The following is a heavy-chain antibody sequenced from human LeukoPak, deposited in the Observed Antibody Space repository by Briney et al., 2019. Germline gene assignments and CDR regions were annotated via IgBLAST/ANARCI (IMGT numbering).Heavy chain of an antibody. J-gene: IGHJ4*02. Sequence: GGSLRLSCAASGFTVSSNYMSWVRQAPGKGLEWVSVIYSGGSTYYADSVKGRFTISRDNSKNTLYLQMNSLRAEDTAVYYCAREPRFLEWLYNYWGQGTLVTVSS. CDR1: GFTVSSNY. CDR2: IYSGGST. D-gene: IGHD3-3*01. CDR3: AREPRFLEWLYNY. V-gene: IGHV3-53*01.